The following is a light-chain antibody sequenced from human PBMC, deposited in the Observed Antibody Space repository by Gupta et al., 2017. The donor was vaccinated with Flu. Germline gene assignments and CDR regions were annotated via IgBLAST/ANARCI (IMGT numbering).Light chain of an antibody. CDR3: SSYTSSSTLYV. CDR2: EVS. Sequence: QSALTQSASVSGSPGQSITISGNGTSSDVGGYNNVSWYQHHPGNAPKLMIYEVSNRPSGVSNRFSGSKSDNTASLTISGLQAEDEADYYCSSYTSSSTLYVFGTGTKGTVL. J-gene: IGLJ1*01. V-gene: IGLV2-14*01. CDR1: SSDVGGYNN.